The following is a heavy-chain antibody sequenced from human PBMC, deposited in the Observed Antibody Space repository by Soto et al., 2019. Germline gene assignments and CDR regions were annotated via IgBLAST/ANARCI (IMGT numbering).Heavy chain of an antibody. V-gene: IGHV4-39*01. Sequence: QLQLQESGPGLVKPSETLSLTCTVSAGSISSSSYYWGWIRQPPGKGLEWIGSIYYSGSTYYNPALKRRVPIPVDTPKNQVRLKLSSVTARDTAVYYCAGHRRDLRAVDIWGQGTMVTVSS. CDR2: IYYSGST. J-gene: IGHJ3*02. CDR3: AGHRRDLRAVDI. CDR1: AGSISSSSYY.